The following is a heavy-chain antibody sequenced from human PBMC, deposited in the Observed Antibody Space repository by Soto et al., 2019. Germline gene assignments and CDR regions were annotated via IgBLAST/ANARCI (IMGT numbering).Heavy chain of an antibody. D-gene: IGHD5-18*01. CDR1: GGSISSSSYY. J-gene: IGHJ4*02. V-gene: IGHV4-39*01. Sequence: QLQLQESGPGLVKPSETLSLTCTVSGGSISSSSYYWDWIRQPPGKGLEWIGSIYYGGSTYYNPSLKSRVTISVDTSKSQFSLKLSSVTAADTAVYYCATSPHTAVVTDFAYWGQGTLVTVSS. CDR3: ATSPHTAVVTDFAY. CDR2: IYYGGST.